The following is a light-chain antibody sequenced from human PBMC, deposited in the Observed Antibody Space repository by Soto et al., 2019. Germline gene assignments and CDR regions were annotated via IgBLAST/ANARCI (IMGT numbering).Light chain of an antibody. V-gene: IGKV3-15*01. CDR2: GAS. CDR1: QSVSSN. Sequence: EIVMTQSPATLSVSPGERATLSCRASQSVSSNLALYQQKPGQAPRRLIYGASTRATGIPARFSGSGSGTEFTLPLSSLQSEDFAVYYCQQYNNWSSITFGEGTRLEIK. CDR3: QQYNNWSSIT. J-gene: IGKJ5*01.